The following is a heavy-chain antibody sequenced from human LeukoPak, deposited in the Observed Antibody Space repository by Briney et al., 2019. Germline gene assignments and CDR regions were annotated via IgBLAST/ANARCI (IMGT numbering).Heavy chain of an antibody. CDR2: ISGSGGST. CDR3: AKEQATGEIDY. CDR1: GFTVSSNY. Sequence: GGSLRLSCAASGFTVSSNYMSWVRQAPGKGLDWVSAISGSGGSTYYADSVKGRFTISRDNSKDTLYLQMDSLRAEDTAVFYCAKEQATGEIDYWGQGTLVTVSS. J-gene: IGHJ4*02. D-gene: IGHD6-13*01. V-gene: IGHV3-23*01.